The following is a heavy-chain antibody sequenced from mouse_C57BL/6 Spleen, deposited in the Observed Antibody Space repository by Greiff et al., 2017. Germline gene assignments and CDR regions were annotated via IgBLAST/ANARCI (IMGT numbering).Heavy chain of an antibody. Sequence: QVQLQQPGAELVRPGTSVTLSCKASGYTFTSYWMHWVKQRPGQGLEWIGVIDPSDSYTNYNQKFKGKATLTVDTSSSPAYIQLSSLTSEDSAVYYCARRMVTLAMDYWGQGTSVTVSS. V-gene: IGHV1-59*01. J-gene: IGHJ4*01. CDR3: ARRMVTLAMDY. CDR1: GYTFTSYW. D-gene: IGHD2-2*01. CDR2: IDPSDSYT.